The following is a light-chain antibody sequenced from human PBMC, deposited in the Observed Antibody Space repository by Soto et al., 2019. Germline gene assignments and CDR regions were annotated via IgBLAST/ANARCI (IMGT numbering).Light chain of an antibody. J-gene: IGKJ1*01. V-gene: IGKV3-15*01. CDR1: QSIXNN. CDR2: CPS. Sequence: IVVTQCPATLSVSRGESVTLPCRASQSIXNNLSWYQQKPGQPPRLLXACPSTMATGGPARLSGSGSGTEFTLTISRLDPEDVAVYCCQQYGSATRTVGQGTKVEIK. CDR3: QQYGSATRT.